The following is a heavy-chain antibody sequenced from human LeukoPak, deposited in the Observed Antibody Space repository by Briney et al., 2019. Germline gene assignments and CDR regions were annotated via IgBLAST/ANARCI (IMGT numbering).Heavy chain of an antibody. CDR1: GGTFSSYA. CDR3: ARGDCSSTSCYIYNWFDP. V-gene: IGHV1-69*13. CDR2: IIPISGTA. Sequence: VASVKVSCKASGGTFSSYAISWVRQAPGQGLEWMGGIIPISGTANYAQKFQGRVTITADESTSTAYMELSSLRSEDTAVYYCARGDCSSTSCYIYNWFDPWGQGTLVTVSS. J-gene: IGHJ5*02. D-gene: IGHD2-2*01.